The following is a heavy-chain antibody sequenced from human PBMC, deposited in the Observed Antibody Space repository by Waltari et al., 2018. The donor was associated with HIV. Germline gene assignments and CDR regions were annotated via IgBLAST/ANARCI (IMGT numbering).Heavy chain of an antibody. CDR3: ARGGRPNYDFWSGYHNWFDP. CDR1: GYTFTSYD. D-gene: IGHD3-3*01. Sequence: QVQLVQSGAEVKKPGASVKVSCKASGYTFTSYDINWVRQATGQGLGGMGWMNPNSGNTGYAQKFQGRVTMTRNTSISTAYMELSSLRSEDTAVYYCARGGRPNYDFWSGYHNWFDPWGQGTLVTVSS. CDR2: MNPNSGNT. V-gene: IGHV1-8*01. J-gene: IGHJ5*02.